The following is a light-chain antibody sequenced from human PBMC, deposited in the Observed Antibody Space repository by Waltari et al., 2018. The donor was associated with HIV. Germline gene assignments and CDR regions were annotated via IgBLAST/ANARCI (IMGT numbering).Light chain of an antibody. CDR3: QQYYSSPLT. CDR2: WAS. Sequence: VMTQSPDSLAVSLGERATINCKSSQSVLYSSNNQNYLAWYQQKPGQPPKLLVYWASTRESGVPGRFSGSGSGTDFTLTISSLQAEDVAVYYCQQYYSSPLTFGGGTKVEIK. CDR1: QSVLYSSNNQNY. V-gene: IGKV4-1*01. J-gene: IGKJ4*01.